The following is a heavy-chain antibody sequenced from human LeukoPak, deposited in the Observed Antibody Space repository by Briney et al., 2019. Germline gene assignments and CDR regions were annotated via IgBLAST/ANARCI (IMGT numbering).Heavy chain of an antibody. J-gene: IGHJ4*02. CDR3: ASSHSGWYYFDY. CDR2: INSDGSST. Sequence: PGGSLRLSCAASGFTFSSYWMHWVRQAPGKGLVWVSRINSDGSSTSYADSVKGRFTISRDNAKSTLYLQMNSLRAEDTAVYYCASSHSGWYYFDYWGQGTLVTVSS. CDR1: GFTFSSYW. V-gene: IGHV3-74*01. D-gene: IGHD6-19*01.